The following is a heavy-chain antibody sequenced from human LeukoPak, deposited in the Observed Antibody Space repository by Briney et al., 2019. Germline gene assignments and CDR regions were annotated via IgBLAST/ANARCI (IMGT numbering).Heavy chain of an antibody. Sequence: SETLSLTCAVYGGSFSGYYWSWIRQPPGKGLEWIGEINHSGSTNYNPSLKSRVTISVDTSKNQFSLKLSSVTAADTAVYYCAREIVVVPAAPHNWFDPWGQGTLVTVSS. CDR3: AREIVVVPAAPHNWFDP. CDR1: GGSFSGYY. V-gene: IGHV4-34*01. J-gene: IGHJ5*02. D-gene: IGHD2-2*01. CDR2: INHSGST.